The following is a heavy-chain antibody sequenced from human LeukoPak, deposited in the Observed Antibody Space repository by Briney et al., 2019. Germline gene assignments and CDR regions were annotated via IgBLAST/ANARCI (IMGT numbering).Heavy chain of an antibody. CDR1: VYTFTSYD. V-gene: IGHV1-2*02. Sequence: EASVKVSCKASVYTFTSYDINWGRQATGQGPGWMGSMNPKSGGTNYAQKFQGRVTMTRATSISTAYMELSRLRSDDTAVYYCARETEYYYGSGSYHLFDYWGQGTLVTVSS. CDR2: MNPKSGGT. D-gene: IGHD3-10*01. J-gene: IGHJ4*02. CDR3: ARETEYYYGSGSYHLFDY.